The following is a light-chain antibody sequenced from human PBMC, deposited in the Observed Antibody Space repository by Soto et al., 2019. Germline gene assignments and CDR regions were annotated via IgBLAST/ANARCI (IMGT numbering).Light chain of an antibody. Sequence: DIVMTQSPLSLPVTPGEPASISCRSSQSLLHSNGYNYLDWYLQKPGQSPQLLIYLGSNRASGVPDRFSGSGSGTDFTLKISRVEAEDVGVYYCIQALQTFTFGGGTKVDIK. J-gene: IGKJ4*01. CDR2: LGS. CDR1: QSLLHSNGYNY. V-gene: IGKV2-28*01. CDR3: IQALQTFT.